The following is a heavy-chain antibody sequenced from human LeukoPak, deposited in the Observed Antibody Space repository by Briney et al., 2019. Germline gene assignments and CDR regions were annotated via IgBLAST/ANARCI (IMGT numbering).Heavy chain of an antibody. D-gene: IGHD3-10*01. J-gene: IGHJ4*02. CDR1: GGSISSGSYY. CDR3: ARGSLLWFGELFTEFDY. Sequence: PSETLSLTCTVSGGSISSGSYYWRWIRQPAGKGLEWIVRIYTSGSTNYNPSLKSRVTISVDTSKNQFSLKLSSVTAADTAVYYCARGSLLWFGELFTEFDYWGQGTLVTVSS. V-gene: IGHV4-61*02. CDR2: IYTSGST.